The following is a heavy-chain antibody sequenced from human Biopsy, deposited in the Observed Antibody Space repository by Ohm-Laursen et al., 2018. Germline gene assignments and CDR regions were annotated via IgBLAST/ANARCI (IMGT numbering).Heavy chain of an antibody. CDR3: ARDYDTSGYYYVS. Sequence: GTLSLTCPVSGGSISNNNYYWGWIRQPPGKGLEWVGSIFYRGSTHYKPPLKSRVNISVDTSKNQFSLMLNSVTAADTAVYYCARDYDTSGYYYVSWGQGALVTVSS. CDR2: IFYRGST. V-gene: IGHV4-39*01. CDR1: GGSISNNNYY. D-gene: IGHD3-22*01. J-gene: IGHJ5*02.